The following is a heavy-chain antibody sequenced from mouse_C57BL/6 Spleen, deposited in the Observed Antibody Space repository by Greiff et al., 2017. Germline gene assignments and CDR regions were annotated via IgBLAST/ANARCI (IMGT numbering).Heavy chain of an antibody. CDR3: ARIERGYYGSSYFYWYFDV. CDR1: GFSLSTFGMG. D-gene: IGHD1-1*01. J-gene: IGHJ1*03. CDR2: IWWDDDK. V-gene: IGHV8-8*01. Sequence: QVTLKESGPGILQPSQTLSLTCSFSGFSLSTFGMGVGWIRQPSGKGLEWLAHIWWDDDKYYNPALKSRLTISKDTSKNQVFLKIANVDTADTATYYCARIERGYYGSSYFYWYFDVWGTGTTVTVSS.